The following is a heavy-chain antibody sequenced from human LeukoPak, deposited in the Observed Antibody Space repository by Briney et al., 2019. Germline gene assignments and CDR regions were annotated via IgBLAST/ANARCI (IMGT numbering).Heavy chain of an antibody. V-gene: IGHV3-48*03. D-gene: IGHD4-23*01. CDR3: ARVSRATALTPPELDY. CDR2: ISGGGETV. CDR1: GFTFSSFE. Sequence: GGSLRLSCAASGFTFSSFEMNWVRQAPGKGLEWVSYISGGGETVYYTDSVKGRFIISRDNAKNLLYLQMNSLRAEDTALYYCARVSRATALTPPELDYWGQGTLVTVSS. J-gene: IGHJ4*02.